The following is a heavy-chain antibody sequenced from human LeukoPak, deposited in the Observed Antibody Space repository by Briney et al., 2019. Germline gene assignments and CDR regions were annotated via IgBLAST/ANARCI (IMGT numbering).Heavy chain of an antibody. CDR2: IYPGDSDT. CDR3: ARQGLDYYDSSGYHRKGDFDY. D-gene: IGHD3-22*01. J-gene: IGHJ4*02. CDR1: GYSFTSYW. V-gene: IGHV5-51*01. Sequence: GESLKISCKGSGYSFTSYWIGWVRQMPGKGLEWMGIIYPGDSDTRYSPSFQGQVTISADKSISTAYLQWSSLKASDTAMYYCARQGLDYYDSSGYHRKGDFDYWGQGTLVTVSS.